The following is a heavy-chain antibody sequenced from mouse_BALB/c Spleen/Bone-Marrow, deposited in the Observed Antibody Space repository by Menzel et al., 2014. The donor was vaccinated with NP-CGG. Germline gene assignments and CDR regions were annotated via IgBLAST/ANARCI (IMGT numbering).Heavy chain of an antibody. V-gene: IGHV1S132*01. D-gene: IGHD3-2*01. J-gene: IGHJ2*01. Sequence: VKLQESGAELVKPGASVKLSCKPSGYTFTSYWIQWVKQRPGQGLGWIGEIFPGTGTTYYNEKFKGKATLTIDTSSSTAYMQLSSLTSEDSAVYFCASRDSSGYVPDYWGQGTTLTVSS. CDR2: IFPGTGTT. CDR1: GYTFTSYW. CDR3: ASRDSSGYVPDY.